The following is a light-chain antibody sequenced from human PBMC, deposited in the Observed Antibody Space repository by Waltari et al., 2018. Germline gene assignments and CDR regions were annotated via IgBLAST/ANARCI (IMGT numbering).Light chain of an antibody. CDR3: QQYNNWPLT. J-gene: IGKJ4*01. Sequence: EIVMMQSPATLSLSPGERATLSCRASQSVTNNLAWYQQKPGQAPRLLIYRASTRATSIPARISGSGSGTEFTLTISSLQSEDFAFYYCQQYNNWPLTFGGGTKVEIK. V-gene: IGKV3-15*01. CDR1: QSVTNN. CDR2: RAS.